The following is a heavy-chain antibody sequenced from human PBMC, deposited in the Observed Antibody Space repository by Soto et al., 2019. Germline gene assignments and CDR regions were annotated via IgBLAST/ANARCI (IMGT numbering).Heavy chain of an antibody. J-gene: IGHJ6*02. Sequence: PWGCLRLSCAASGFTFSSYGMHWVRQAPCKGLEWVPGISYDGSNKYYADSVKGRFTISRDNSKNTLYLQMNSLRAEDTAVYYCAKDLVDIVVVPAAIAYYYYGMDVWGQGITVTV. CDR2: ISYDGSNK. V-gene: IGHV3-30*18. CDR3: AKDLVDIVVVPAAIAYYYYGMDV. D-gene: IGHD2-2*03. CDR1: GFTFSSYG.